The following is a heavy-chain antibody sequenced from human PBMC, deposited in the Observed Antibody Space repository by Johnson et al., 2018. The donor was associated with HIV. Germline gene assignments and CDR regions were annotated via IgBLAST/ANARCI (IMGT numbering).Heavy chain of an antibody. CDR3: ARDLGTMIVVFGFDI. J-gene: IGHJ3*02. V-gene: IGHV3-11*04. D-gene: IGHD3-22*01. CDR1: GSTFDYDA. CDR2: ISSSGSTI. Sequence: QVQLVESGGGVVRPGGSLRLSCAASGSTFDYDAMSWIRQAPGKGLAWVSYISSSGSTIYYADSVKGRFTISRDNAKNSLYLQMNSLRAEDTAVYYCARDLGTMIVVFGFDIWGQGTMVTVSS.